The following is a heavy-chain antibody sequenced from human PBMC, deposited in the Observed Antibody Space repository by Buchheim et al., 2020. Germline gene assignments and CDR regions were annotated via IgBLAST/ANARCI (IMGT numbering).Heavy chain of an antibody. D-gene: IGHD1-26*01. Sequence: QVQLVQSGAEVKKPGSSVKVSCKASGGTFSSYAISWVRQAPGQGLEWMGRIIPILGIANYAQKFQGRVTITADKPTSTAYMELSSLRSEDTAVYYCASVSGSAQPYYYYGMDVWGQGTT. J-gene: IGHJ6*02. V-gene: IGHV1-69*04. CDR1: GGTFSSYA. CDR2: IIPILGIA. CDR3: ASVSGSAQPYYYYGMDV.